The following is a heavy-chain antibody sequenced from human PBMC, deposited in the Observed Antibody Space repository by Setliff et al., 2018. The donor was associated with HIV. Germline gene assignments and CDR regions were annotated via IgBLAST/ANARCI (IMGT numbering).Heavy chain of an antibody. J-gene: IGHJ4*02. Sequence: PGGSLRLSCAASGFTFSNYAMHWVRQAPGKGLEWVALISFDGNNKYYADSVKGRFTIDRDTSKNTLYLQIDSLRAEDTAVCNCAKDSEFFPVPDRSGYMDDWGQGSPVTVSS. CDR3: AKDSEFFPVPDRSGYMDD. D-gene: IGHD5-12*01. V-gene: IGHV3-30*04. CDR2: ISFDGNNK. CDR1: GFTFSNYA.